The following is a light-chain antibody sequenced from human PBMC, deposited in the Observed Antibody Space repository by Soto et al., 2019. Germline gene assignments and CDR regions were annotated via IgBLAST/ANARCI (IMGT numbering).Light chain of an antibody. CDR1: QSISSW. Sequence: DIQMTQSPSTLSASVGDRVTITCRASQSISSWLAWYQQKPGKAPKLLIYKASSLESGVPLTFKRSGSGTEFTLTLSSLQSDEFATYYCQQYNSYPWTFGQGTKVEIK. V-gene: IGKV1-5*03. CDR2: KAS. CDR3: QQYNSYPWT. J-gene: IGKJ1*01.